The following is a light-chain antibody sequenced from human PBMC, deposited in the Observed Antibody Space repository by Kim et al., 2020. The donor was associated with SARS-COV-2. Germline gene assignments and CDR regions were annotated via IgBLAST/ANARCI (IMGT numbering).Light chain of an antibody. CDR1: QSISNY. CDR3: QQSYSIPQT. V-gene: IGKV1-39*01. Sequence: DIQMTQSPSSLSASVGDRVTITCRASQSISNYLNWYQQKPGKAPNLLIYAASSLQSGVPSRFSGSGSRTDFTLIISSLQPEDFATYYCQQSYSIPQTFGQGTKVDIK. J-gene: IGKJ1*01. CDR2: AAS.